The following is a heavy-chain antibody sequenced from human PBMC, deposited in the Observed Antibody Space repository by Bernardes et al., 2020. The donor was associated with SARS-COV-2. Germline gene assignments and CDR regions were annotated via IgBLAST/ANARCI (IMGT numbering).Heavy chain of an antibody. J-gene: IGHJ6*01. CDR3: ARSMVRGAPSGYYYGMDV. D-gene: IGHD3-10*01. Sequence: GGSLKISCKGSGYSFTIYWIGWVRPIPGKGLEWMGIIYPGYSDTTSRPSFQGQVTSPADKSISTAYLQWSSLKASDTAMYYCARSMVRGAPSGYYYGMDVWGEGTTVTVCS. V-gene: IGHV5-51*01. CDR1: GYSFTIYW. CDR2: IYPGYSDT.